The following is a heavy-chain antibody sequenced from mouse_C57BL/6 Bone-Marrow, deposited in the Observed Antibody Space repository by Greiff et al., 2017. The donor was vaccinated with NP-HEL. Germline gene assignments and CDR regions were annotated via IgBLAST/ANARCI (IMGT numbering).Heavy chain of an antibody. V-gene: IGHV5-4*03. CDR2: ISDGGSYT. Sequence: EVKVEESGGGLVKPGGSLKLSCAASGFTFSSYAMSWVRQTPEKRLEWVATISDGGSYTYYPDNVKGRFTISRDNAKNNLYLQMSHLKSEDTAMYYCARGGRPLFAYWGQGTLVTVSA. CDR3: ARGGRPLFAY. J-gene: IGHJ3*01. CDR1: GFTFSSYA.